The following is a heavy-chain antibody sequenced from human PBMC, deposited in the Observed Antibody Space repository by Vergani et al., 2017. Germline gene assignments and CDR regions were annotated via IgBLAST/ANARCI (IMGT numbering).Heavy chain of an antibody. CDR3: AGDMSDSSGYGY. CDR1: GYTFTSYD. J-gene: IGHJ4*02. D-gene: IGHD3-22*01. CDR2: MNPNSGNT. V-gene: IGHV1-8*03. Sequence: AQLASSGPEMRKPGASVKVSCKASGYTFTSYDINWVRQATGQGLEWMGWMNPNSGNTGYAQKFQGRVTITRNTSISTAYMELSSLRSEDTAVYYCAGDMSDSSGYGYWGQGTLVTVSS.